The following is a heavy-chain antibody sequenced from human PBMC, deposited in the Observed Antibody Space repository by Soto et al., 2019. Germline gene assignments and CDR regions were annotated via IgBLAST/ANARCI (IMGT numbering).Heavy chain of an antibody. CDR3: ARGADFWSGYFFWFDP. V-gene: IGHV1-18*01. CDR2: ISAYNGNT. CDR1: GYTFTSYG. J-gene: IGHJ5*02. Sequence: GASVKVSGKASGYTFTSYGISWVRQAPGQGLEWMGWISAYNGNTNYAQKLQGRVTMTTDTSTSTAYMELRSLRSDDTAVYYCARGADFWSGYFFWFDPWGQGTLVTVSS. D-gene: IGHD3-3*01.